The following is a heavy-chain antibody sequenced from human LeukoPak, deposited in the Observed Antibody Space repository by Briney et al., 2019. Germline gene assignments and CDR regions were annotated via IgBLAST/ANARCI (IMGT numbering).Heavy chain of an antibody. CDR1: GFTFTTYV. Sequence: GGSLRLSCSASGFTFTTYVMHWVRQAPGKGLEWVAVISYDGSNKYYADSVKGRFTISRDNSKNTLYLQMNSLRAEDTAVYYCARGPQLRRYGMDVWGQGTTVTVSS. J-gene: IGHJ6*02. V-gene: IGHV3-30-3*01. CDR3: ARGPQLRRYGMDV. D-gene: IGHD1-7*01. CDR2: ISYDGSNK.